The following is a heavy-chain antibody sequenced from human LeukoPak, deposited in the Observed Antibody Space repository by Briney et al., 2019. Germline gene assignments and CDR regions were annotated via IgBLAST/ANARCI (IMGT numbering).Heavy chain of an antibody. D-gene: IGHD1-26*01. CDR2: IWYDGSNK. V-gene: IGHV3-30*02. CDR3: AKDVLVGGYYYYGMDV. CDR1: GFTFDDYA. Sequence: PGGSLRLSCAASGFTFDDYAMHWVRQAPGKGLEWVAFIWYDGSNKYYADSVKGRFTISRDNSKNTLYLQMNSLRAEDTAVYYCAKDVLVGGYYYYGMDVWGQGTTVTVSS. J-gene: IGHJ6*02.